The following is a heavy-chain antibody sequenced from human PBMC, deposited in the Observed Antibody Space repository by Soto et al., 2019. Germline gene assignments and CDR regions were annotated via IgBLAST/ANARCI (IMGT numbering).Heavy chain of an antibody. V-gene: IGHV4-61*01. CDR1: GGSVSSGSYY. CDR2: IYYSGST. Sequence: SETLSLTCTVSGGSVSSGSYYWSWIRQPPGKGLEWIGYIYYSGSTNYNPSLKSRVTISVDTSKNQFTLKLSSVTAADTAVYYCAREMATIRDNYYYGMDVWGQGTTVTVSS. J-gene: IGHJ6*02. CDR3: AREMATIRDNYYYGMDV. D-gene: IGHD5-12*01.